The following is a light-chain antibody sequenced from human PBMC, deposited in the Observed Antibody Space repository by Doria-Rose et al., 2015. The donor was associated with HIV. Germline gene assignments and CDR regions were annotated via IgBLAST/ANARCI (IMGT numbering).Light chain of an antibody. CDR3: LQDYNYPWT. CDR1: QGITND. CDR2: TAS. V-gene: IGKV1-6*01. Sequence: MTQSPSSLSASVGDRVTITRRASQGITNDLGWYQHKPGKAPKLLICTASSLQSGVPSRFSGSGSGTDFTLTISSLQPEDFATYYCLQDYNYPWTFGQGTKVEIK. J-gene: IGKJ1*01.